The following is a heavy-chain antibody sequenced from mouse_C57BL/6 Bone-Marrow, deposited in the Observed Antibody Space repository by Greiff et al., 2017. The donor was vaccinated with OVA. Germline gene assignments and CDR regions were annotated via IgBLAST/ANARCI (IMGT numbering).Heavy chain of an antibody. CDR2: INPGSGGT. V-gene: IGHV1-54*01. D-gene: IGHD4-1*01. Sequence: QVQLQQSGAELVRPGTSVKVSCKASGYAFTNYLIEWVKQRPGQGLEWIGVINPGSGGTNYNEKFKGKATLTADKSSSTAYMQLSSLTSEDSAVYFCARRGTGTWFAYWGQGTLVTVSA. CDR3: ARRGTGTWFAY. CDR1: GYAFTNYL. J-gene: IGHJ3*01.